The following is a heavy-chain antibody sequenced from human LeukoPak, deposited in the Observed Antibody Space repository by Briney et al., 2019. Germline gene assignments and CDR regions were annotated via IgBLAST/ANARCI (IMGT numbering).Heavy chain of an antibody. D-gene: IGHD5-24*01. CDR3: ARSPGGDGYNFDY. V-gene: IGHV1-69*05. CDR1: GGTFSSYA. J-gene: IGHJ4*02. CDR2: IIPIFGTA. Sequence: SVKVSCKASGGTFSSYAISWVRQAPGQGLEWMGGIIPIFGTANYAQKCQGRVTITTDESTSTAYMELSSLRSEDTAVYYCARSPGGDGYNFDYWGQGTLVTVSS.